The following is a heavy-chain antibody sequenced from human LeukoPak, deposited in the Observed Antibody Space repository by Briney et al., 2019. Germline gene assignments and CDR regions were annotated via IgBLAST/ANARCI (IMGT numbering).Heavy chain of an antibody. V-gene: IGHV1-2*02. CDR2: INPKNGGT. Sequence: ASVTVSCKASGYTFTGYYIHWVRQAPGQGLEWMGWINPKNGGTNYAQKFQGRVTMTRDTSISTAYMELSGLRSDDTAVYYCANLGEMNDYWGQGTLVTVSS. CDR3: ANLGEMNDY. CDR1: GYTFTGYY. J-gene: IGHJ4*02. D-gene: IGHD2-21*01.